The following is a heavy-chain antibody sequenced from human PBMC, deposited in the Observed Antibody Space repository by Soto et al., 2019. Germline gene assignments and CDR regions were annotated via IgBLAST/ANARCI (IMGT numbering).Heavy chain of an antibody. CDR3: ARAMITSGGVSACSDY. Sequence: SGPTLVNPTQTLTLTCTFSGFSLSTSGMCVSWIRQPPGKALEWLARIDWDDDKYYSTSLKTRLTISKDTSKNQVVLTMTNMDPVDTATYYCARAMITSGGVSACSDYWGQGTLVTVSS. CDR2: IDWDDDK. V-gene: IGHV2-70*11. CDR1: GFSLSTSGMC. J-gene: IGHJ4*02. D-gene: IGHD3-16*01.